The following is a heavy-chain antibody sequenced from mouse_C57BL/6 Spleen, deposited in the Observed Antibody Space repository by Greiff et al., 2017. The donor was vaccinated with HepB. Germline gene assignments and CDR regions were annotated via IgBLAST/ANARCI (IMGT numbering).Heavy chain of an antibody. Sequence: VQLMESGPGLVAPSQSLSFTCTVSGFSLTSYAISWVRQPPGKGLEWLGVIWTGGGTNYNSAFKFRLSISKNNSKRQVFLKMNSLHTDDTARYYGGRATVVATDVWGTGTTVTVSS. V-gene: IGHV2-9-1*01. CDR3: GRATVVATDV. D-gene: IGHD1-1*01. CDR2: IWTGGGT. J-gene: IGHJ1*03. CDR1: GFSLTSYA.